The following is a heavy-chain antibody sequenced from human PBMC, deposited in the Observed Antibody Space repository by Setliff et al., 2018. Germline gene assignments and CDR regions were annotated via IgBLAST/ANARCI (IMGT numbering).Heavy chain of an antibody. J-gene: IGHJ2*01. V-gene: IGHV4-39*07. CDR2: VYYSGST. CDR3: VRTSTRRYFDL. CDR1: GASITNINYY. Sequence: SETLSLTCTVSGASITNINYYWVRQPPGKGLEWIANVYYSGSTFYSPSLQSRVTMSVDTAKNQFSLNLHSVTAADTAVYYCVRTSTRRYFDLWGRGTLVTVSS. D-gene: IGHD2-2*01.